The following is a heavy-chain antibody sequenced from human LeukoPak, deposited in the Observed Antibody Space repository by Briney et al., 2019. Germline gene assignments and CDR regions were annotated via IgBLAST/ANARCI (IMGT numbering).Heavy chain of an antibody. V-gene: IGHV3-23*01. Sequence: GGSLRLSCAASGFTFSSYAMSWVRQAPGKGLKWVSAISGSGGSTYYADSVKGRFTISRDNSKNTLYLQMDSLRAEDTAVYYCAKDTRMTTVTTHYFDYWGQGTLVTVSS. CDR1: GFTFSSYA. CDR2: ISGSGGST. CDR3: AKDTRMTTVTTHYFDY. D-gene: IGHD4-17*01. J-gene: IGHJ4*02.